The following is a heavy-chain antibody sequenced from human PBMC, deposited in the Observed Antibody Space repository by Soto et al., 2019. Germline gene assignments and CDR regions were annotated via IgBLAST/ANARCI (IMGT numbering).Heavy chain of an antibody. CDR3: AKDIGGGGGSGGSYYFDY. CDR1: GFTFDDYA. V-gene: IGHV3-9*01. Sequence: EVQLVESGGGLVQPGRSLRLSCAASGFTFDDYAMHWVRQAPGKGLEWVSGISWNSGSIGYADSVKGRFTISRDNAKNSLYLQMNCLRAEDTALYYCAKDIGGGGGSGGSYYFDYWGQGTLVTVSS. D-gene: IGHD2-15*01. J-gene: IGHJ4*02. CDR2: ISWNSGSI.